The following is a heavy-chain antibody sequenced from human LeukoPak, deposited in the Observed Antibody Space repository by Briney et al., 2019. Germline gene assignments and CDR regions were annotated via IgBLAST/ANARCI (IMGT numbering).Heavy chain of an antibody. CDR3: AKDTAMVTSFADY. CDR2: ISLNIGSI. CDR1: GFTFYDYA. Sequence: GGCLRLSCAASGFTFYDYAMHWVRHAPGKGVEWGSGISLNIGSIGYADSVKSPFTISRDNAQNSLYLQMNSLRAEDTALYYCAKDTAMVTSFADYWGQGTLVTVSS. J-gene: IGHJ4*02. V-gene: IGHV3-9*01. D-gene: IGHD5-18*01.